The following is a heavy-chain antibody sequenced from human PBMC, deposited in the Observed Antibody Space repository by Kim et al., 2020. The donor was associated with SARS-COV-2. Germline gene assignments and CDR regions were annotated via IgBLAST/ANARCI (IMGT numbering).Heavy chain of an antibody. V-gene: IGHV4-39*02. CDR2: IFSAGTP. D-gene: IGHD3-22*01. CDR3: ARLNYRDTRGHPLPFDI. J-gene: IGHJ3*02. Sequence: SETLSLTCTVSGVSISGSTYYWAWVRQPPGKGLAWIASIFSAGTPYYTPSLKSRVTISIDASKNLFALHLASVTAADTGMYYWARLNYRDTRGHPLPFDIWSRGTVVPVS. CDR1: GVSISGSTYY.